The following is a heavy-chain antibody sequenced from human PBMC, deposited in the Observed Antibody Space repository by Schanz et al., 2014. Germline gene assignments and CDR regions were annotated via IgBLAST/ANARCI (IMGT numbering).Heavy chain of an antibody. J-gene: IGHJ4*02. V-gene: IGHV3-23*01. D-gene: IGHD3-16*01. CDR3: AEGLYYDNTGGGFDY. Sequence: EVQLLESGGGLVQPGGSLRLSCAASGFTFTTHSMTWVRQAPGKGLEWVSGISGSGGSTYYADSVKGRFTISRDNSKTTLSLQMNSLRAENTAVYYCAEGLYYDNTGGGFDYWGQGTRVTVSS. CDR1: GFTFTTHS. CDR2: ISGSGGST.